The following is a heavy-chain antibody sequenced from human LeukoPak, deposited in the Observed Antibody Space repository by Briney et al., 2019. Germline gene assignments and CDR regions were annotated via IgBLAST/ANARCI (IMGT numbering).Heavy chain of an antibody. V-gene: IGHV3-30*02. D-gene: IGHD1-26*01. Sequence: GGSLRLSCATSGFTFSSRGMHWVRQAPGKGLEWVAFIRYDGSEKDYADPVKGRFTISRDNSKNTLYLQMNSLRAEDTAVYYCWVRYSPDAFDIWGQGTMVTVSS. J-gene: IGHJ3*02. CDR3: WVRYSPDAFDI. CDR2: IRYDGSEK. CDR1: GFTFSSRG.